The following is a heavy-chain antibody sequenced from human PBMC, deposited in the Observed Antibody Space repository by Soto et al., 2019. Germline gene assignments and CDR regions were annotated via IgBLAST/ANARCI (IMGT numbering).Heavy chain of an antibody. Sequence: SETLSLTCAVYGGSFSGYYWSWIRQPPGKGLEWIGEINHSGSTNYNPSLKSRVTISVDTSKNQFSLKLSSVTAADTAVYYCARSWTRSIIVVVPTRGFDPWGQGTLVTVSS. CDR3: ARSWTRSIIVVVPTRGFDP. J-gene: IGHJ5*02. CDR1: GGSFSGYY. D-gene: IGHD2-21*01. CDR2: INHSGST. V-gene: IGHV4-34*01.